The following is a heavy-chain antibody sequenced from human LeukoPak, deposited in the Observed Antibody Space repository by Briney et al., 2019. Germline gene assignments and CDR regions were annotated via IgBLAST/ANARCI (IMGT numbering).Heavy chain of an antibody. J-gene: IGHJ5*02. V-gene: IGHV4-31*03. CDR3: AREVVVAAKQFDP. Sequence: PSQTLSLTCTVSGGSISSGGHYWSWIRQHPGKGLEWIGYIYYSGSTYYNPSLKSRVTISVDTSKNQFSLKLSSVTAADTAVYYCAREVVVAAKQFDPWGQGTLVTVSS. CDR1: GGSISSGGHY. CDR2: IYYSGST. D-gene: IGHD2-15*01.